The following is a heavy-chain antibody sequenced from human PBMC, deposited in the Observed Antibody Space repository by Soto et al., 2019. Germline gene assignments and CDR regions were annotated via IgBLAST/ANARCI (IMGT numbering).Heavy chain of an antibody. J-gene: IGHJ6*02. Sequence: SETLSLTCTVSGGSISSSSYCWGWIRQPPGKGLEWIGSIYYSGSTYYNPSLKSRVTIPVDTSKNQFSLKLNSVTAADTAVYYCAIDGGYSNGEYYYYYYAMDIWGQGTTVTVSS. CDR3: AIDGGYSNGEYYYYYYAMDI. CDR1: GGSISSSSYC. V-gene: IGHV4-39*01. D-gene: IGHD5-18*01. CDR2: IYYSGST.